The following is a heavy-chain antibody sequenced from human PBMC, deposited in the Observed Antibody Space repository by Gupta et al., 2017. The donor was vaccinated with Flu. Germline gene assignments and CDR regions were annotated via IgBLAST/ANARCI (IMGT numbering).Heavy chain of an antibody. CDR3: ARRYCSSTSCLLDY. Sequence: EVQLVESGGGLVQPGGSLRVSCAASGFTFNSYELNWVRQAPGKGLEWISYIGTSGTTIYYADSVKGRFTISRDNAKNSLYLQMNTLRAEDTAVYYCARRYCSSTSCLLDYWGQGTLVTVSS. V-gene: IGHV3-48*03. CDR2: IGTSGTTI. J-gene: IGHJ4*02. CDR1: GFTFNSYE. D-gene: IGHD2-2*01.